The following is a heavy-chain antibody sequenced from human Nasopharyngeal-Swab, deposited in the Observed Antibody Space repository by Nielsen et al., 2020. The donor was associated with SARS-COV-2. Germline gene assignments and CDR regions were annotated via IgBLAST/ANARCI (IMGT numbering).Heavy chain of an antibody. CDR1: GFTVSSNY. CDR3: ARATGLEYSSSTWNYYYMDV. CDR2: IYSGGST. Sequence: GGSLRLSCAASGFTVSSNYMSWVRQAPGKGLEWVSVIYSGGSTYYADSVKGRFTISRDNSKNTLYLQMNSLRAEDTAVYYCARATGLEYSSSTWNYYYMDVWGKGTTVTVSS. V-gene: IGHV3-66*01. J-gene: IGHJ6*03. D-gene: IGHD6-6*01.